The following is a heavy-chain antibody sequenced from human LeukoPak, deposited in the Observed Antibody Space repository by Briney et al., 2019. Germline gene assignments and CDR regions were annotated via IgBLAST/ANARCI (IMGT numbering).Heavy chain of an antibody. CDR2: ISSSGSTI. V-gene: IGHV3-48*04. Sequence: GGSLRLSCAASGFTFSSYWMSWVRQAPGKGLEWVSYISSSGSTIYYADSVKGRFTISRDNAKNSLYLQMNSLRAEDTAVYYCARVSGRYDSSGYYSTIFDYWGQGTLVTVSS. CDR3: ARVSGRYDSSGYYSTIFDY. J-gene: IGHJ4*02. D-gene: IGHD3-22*01. CDR1: GFTFSSYW.